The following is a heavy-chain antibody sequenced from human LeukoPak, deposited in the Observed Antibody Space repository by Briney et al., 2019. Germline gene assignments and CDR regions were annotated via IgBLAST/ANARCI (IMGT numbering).Heavy chain of an antibody. CDR2: ISSSSSYI. D-gene: IGHD6-19*01. J-gene: IGHJ6*03. V-gene: IGHV3-21*01. CDR3: ARDASSGWTLYYYYMDV. Sequence: GGSLRLSCAASGFTFSSYAMSWVRQAPGKGLEWVSSISSSSSYIYYADSVKGRFTISGDNAKNSLYLQMNSLRAEDTAVYYCARDASSGWTLYYYYMDVWGKGTTVTVSS. CDR1: GFTFSSYA.